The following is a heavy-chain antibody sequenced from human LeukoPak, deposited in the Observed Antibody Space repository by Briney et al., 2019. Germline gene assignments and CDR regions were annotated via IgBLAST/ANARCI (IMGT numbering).Heavy chain of an antibody. CDR3: AKQLGYCSDGSCYFPY. CDR2: IIPIFGTA. V-gene: IGHV1-69*13. CDR1: GGTFSGYA. Sequence: GASVKVSCKASGGTFSGYAISWVRQAPGQGLEWMGGIIPIFGTANYAQKFQGRVTITADESTSTAYMELSSLRSEDTAVYYCAKQLGYCSDGSCYFPYWGQGTLVTVSS. J-gene: IGHJ4*02. D-gene: IGHD2-15*01.